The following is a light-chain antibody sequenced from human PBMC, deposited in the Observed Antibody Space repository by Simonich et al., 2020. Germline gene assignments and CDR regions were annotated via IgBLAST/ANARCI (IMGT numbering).Light chain of an antibody. CDR1: QSVLYSSNNKNY. Sequence: DIVMTPSPDSLAVSLGERATIICKSSQSVLYSSNNKNYLAWYQQQPGQPPKLLLYWASTREAGVPDRFSGSGSGTDFTLTISSLQAEDVAVYYCQQYYSTPLTFGGGTKVEIK. CDR2: WAS. V-gene: IGKV4-1*01. J-gene: IGKJ4*01. CDR3: QQYYSTPLT.